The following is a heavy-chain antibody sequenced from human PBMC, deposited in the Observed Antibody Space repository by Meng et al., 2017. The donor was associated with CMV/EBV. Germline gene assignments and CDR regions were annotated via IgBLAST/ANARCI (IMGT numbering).Heavy chain of an antibody. Sequence: QVHLQESGHGLCKPSQTLSLTGTVSGGSISSGSYYWSWIRQPPGKGLEWIGYIYYSGSTYYNPSLKSRVTISVDTSKNQFSLKLSSVTAADTAVYYCARVGRTSCYDYWGQGTLVTVSS. CDR1: GGSISSGSYY. V-gene: IGHV4-30-4*08. D-gene: IGHD2-2*01. CDR2: IYYSGST. J-gene: IGHJ4*02. CDR3: ARVGRTSCYDY.